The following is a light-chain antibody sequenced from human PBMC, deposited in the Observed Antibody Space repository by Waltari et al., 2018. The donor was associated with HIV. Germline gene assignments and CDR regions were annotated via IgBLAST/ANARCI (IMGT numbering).Light chain of an antibody. CDR2: SAS. CDR1: QTISTS. J-gene: IGKJ3*01. CDR3: QQSYSSPLT. Sequence: DIQLTQSPSSLSASVGDVVTITCRSSQTISTSLNWYQQNPGKAPKILISSASSLQSGVPSRFSASVSGTDFTLTISNLQPDDYATYYCQQSYSSPLTFGPGTEVDVK. V-gene: IGKV1-39*01.